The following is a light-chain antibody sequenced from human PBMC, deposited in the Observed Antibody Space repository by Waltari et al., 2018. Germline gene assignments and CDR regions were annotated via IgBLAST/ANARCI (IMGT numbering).Light chain of an antibody. CDR1: QRVNRW. CDR3: QQYVNYWT. V-gene: IGKV1-5*03. CDR2: ETS. J-gene: IGKJ1*01. Sequence: DIQMTQSPSTLSASVGDRVTITCRASQRVNRWLAWYLQKPGKAPALLIYETSNLESGVPSRFSGSGSGKEFTLTISSLQPDDFGTYYCQQYVNYWTFGQGTKVEIK.